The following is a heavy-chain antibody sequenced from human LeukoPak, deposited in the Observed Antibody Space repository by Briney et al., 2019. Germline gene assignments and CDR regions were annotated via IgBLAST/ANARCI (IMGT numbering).Heavy chain of an antibody. CDR2: LSGSGTAT. CDR1: QFTFSRFA. D-gene: IGHD2-21*01. J-gene: IGHJ6*03. V-gene: IGHV3-23*01. CDR3: AKHLGSHSFLFYYMDV. Sequence: PWGSLTLTCEASQFTFSRFAMSWIRQAPGTGLEWVSTLSGSGTATYYADSVKGRFTTSRDNSKDTLYLQMDNLRADDTAVYYCAKHLGSHSFLFYYMDVWGTGTLVTVSS.